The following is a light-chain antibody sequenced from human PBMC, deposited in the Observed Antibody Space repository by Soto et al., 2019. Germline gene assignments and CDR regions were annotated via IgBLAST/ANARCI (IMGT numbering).Light chain of an antibody. CDR3: QQRRNWVS. V-gene: IGKV3-11*01. CDR1: QSVDTY. J-gene: IGKJ3*01. CDR2: DTS. Sequence: LTQSPAILSLSPGEGATLSCTASQSVDTYIAWYQQRPGQPPRLLIHDTSHRASGVPARFRGSGSGTDFTLTITSLEPEDFAVYFCQQRRNWVSFGPGTRL.